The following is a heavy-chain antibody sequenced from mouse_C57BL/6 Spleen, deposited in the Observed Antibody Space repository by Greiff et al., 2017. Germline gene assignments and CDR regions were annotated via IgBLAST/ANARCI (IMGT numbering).Heavy chain of an antibody. CDR1: GFTFSDYG. D-gene: IGHD1-1*01. V-gene: IGHV5-17*01. J-gene: IGHJ2*01. Sequence: EVQGVESGGGLVKPGGSLKLSCAASGFTFSDYGMHWVRQAPEKGLEWVAYISSGSSTIYYADTVKGRFTISRDNAKNTLFLQMTSLRSEDTAMYYCARVNDYYGSSYVDYFDYWGQGTTLTVSS. CDR3: ARVNDYYGSSYVDYFDY. CDR2: ISSGSSTI.